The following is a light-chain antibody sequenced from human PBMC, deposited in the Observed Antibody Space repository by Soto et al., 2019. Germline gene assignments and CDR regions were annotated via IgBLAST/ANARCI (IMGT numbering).Light chain of an antibody. CDR1: RSVSSQ. Sequence: ELVMTQSPSTLSVSPGERATLSCRSSRSVSSQLAWYKQKPGQAPRLLLYGASTSATGIPARGSGSGSGTEFTLTISSLRSEDFAAYYCQHYNGWPLTVGGGTGVESK. J-gene: IGKJ4*01. CDR3: QHYNGWPLT. CDR2: GAS. V-gene: IGKV3-15*01.